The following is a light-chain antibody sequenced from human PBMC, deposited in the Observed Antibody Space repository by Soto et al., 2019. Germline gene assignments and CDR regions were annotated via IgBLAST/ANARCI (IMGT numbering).Light chain of an antibody. J-gene: IGLJ2*01. CDR2: RNH. CDR3: AAWDDSLRAVV. CDR1: RYNIGTYT. V-gene: IGLV1-44*01. Sequence: QSVLTQSHSASGPPGQRVTISCSGSRYNIGTYTVNWYQQLPGTAPTLLIFRNHQRPSGVPDRFSCSKSGTSASLAISGPQSEDEADYYCAAWDDSLRAVVFGGGTKLTVL.